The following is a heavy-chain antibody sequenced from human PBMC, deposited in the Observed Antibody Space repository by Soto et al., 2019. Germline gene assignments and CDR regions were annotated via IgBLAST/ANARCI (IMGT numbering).Heavy chain of an antibody. CDR1: GFRFDDYG. Sequence: HPGGSLSLSCAASGFRFDDYGMHWVRQAPGKGLEWVAVISYDGSNKYYAGSVKGRFTISRDNSKNTLYLQMNSLRAEDTAVYYCAKSGGYNYGYQETDYWGQGTLVTVSS. V-gene: IGHV3-30*18. D-gene: IGHD5-18*01. CDR2: ISYDGSNK. CDR3: AKSGGYNYGYQETDY. J-gene: IGHJ4*02.